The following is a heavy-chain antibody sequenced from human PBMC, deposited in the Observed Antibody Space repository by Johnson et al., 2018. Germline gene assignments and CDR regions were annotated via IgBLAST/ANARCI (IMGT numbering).Heavy chain of an antibody. CDR3: AKDGRLLRYFDWAFIFQH. CDR1: GFTFSSYS. CDR2: ISSSSTI. V-gene: IGHV3-48*01. Sequence: VQLVESGGGVVQPGRSLRLSCAASGFTFSSYSMNWVRQAPGKGLEWVSYISSSSTIYYADSVKGRFTISRDNSKNTLYLQMNSLRAEDTAVYYCAKDGRLLRYFDWAFIFQHWGQGTLVTVSS. D-gene: IGHD3-9*01. J-gene: IGHJ1*01.